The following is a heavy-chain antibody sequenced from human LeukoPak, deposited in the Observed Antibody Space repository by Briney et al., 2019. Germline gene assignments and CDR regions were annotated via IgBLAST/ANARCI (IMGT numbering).Heavy chain of an antibody. D-gene: IGHD3-10*01. CDR3: AKEELWFGELQRGIDY. Sequence: GGSLRLSCAASGFTFSSYAMHWVRQAPGKGLEWVAVISYDGSNKYYADSVKGRFTISRDNSKNTLYLQMNSLRAEDTAVYYCAKEELWFGELQRGIDYWGQGTLVTVSS. CDR2: ISYDGSNK. J-gene: IGHJ4*02. CDR1: GFTFSSYA. V-gene: IGHV3-30-3*01.